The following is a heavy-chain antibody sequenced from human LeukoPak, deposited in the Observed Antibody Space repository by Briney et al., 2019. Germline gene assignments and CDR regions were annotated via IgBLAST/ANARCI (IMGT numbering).Heavy chain of an antibody. V-gene: IGHV3-23*01. CDR3: AKVGIDQWLYYFDY. D-gene: IGHD3-22*01. J-gene: IGHJ4*02. CDR2: ISGSGGST. Sequence: GGSLRLSCAASGFAFSSYAMSWVRQAPGKGLEWVSAISGSGGSTYYADSVKGRFTISRDNSKNTLYLQMNSLRAEDTAVYYCAKVGIDQWLYYFDYWGQGTLVTVSS. CDR1: GFAFSSYA.